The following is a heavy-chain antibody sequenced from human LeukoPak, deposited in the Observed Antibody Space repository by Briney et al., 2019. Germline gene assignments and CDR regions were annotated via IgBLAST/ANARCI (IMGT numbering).Heavy chain of an antibody. CDR2: IYYSGDT. CDR3: ARAPSDIRAFDI. CDR1: DGAIAGYS. Sequence: PSETLSLTCTVSDGAIAGYSWSWIRQPPGKGLEWIGYIYYSGDTNYNPSLQSRVTVSVDTSKNQFSLKLRSVTAADTAVYYCARAPSDIRAFDIWGRGTKVTASS. V-gene: IGHV4-59*12. D-gene: IGHD1-26*01. J-gene: IGHJ3*02.